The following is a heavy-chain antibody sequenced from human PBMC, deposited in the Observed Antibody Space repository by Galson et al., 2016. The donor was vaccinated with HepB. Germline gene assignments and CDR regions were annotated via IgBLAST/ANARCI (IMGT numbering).Heavy chain of an antibody. CDR3: ARLSGSVVTGISFDV. CDR2: INPKSGGT. V-gene: IGHV1-2*02. J-gene: IGHJ3*01. D-gene: IGHD2-21*02. CDR1: GYIFSAFC. Sequence: SVKVSCKASGYIFSAFCVHWVRQAPGQGLEWMGWINPKSGGTNFAQKFQGRVTAARDTSINTAYMELNRLTSDDTAVYYCARLSGSVVTGISFDVWGQGTRVTVSS.